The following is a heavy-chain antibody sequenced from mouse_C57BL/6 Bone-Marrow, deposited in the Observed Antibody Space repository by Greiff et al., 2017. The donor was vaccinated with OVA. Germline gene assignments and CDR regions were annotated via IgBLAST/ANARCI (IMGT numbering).Heavy chain of an antibody. CDR3: ARYTLYQAWFAY. CDR2: IYPGGGYT. V-gene: IGHV1-63*01. J-gene: IGHJ3*01. CDR1: GYTFTNYW. Sequence: VQVVESGAELVRPGTSVKMSCKASGYTFTNYWIGWAKQRPGHGLEWIGDIYPGGGYTNYNEKFKGKATLTADKSSSTAYMQFSSLTSEDSAIYYCARYTLYQAWFAYWGQGTLVTVSA.